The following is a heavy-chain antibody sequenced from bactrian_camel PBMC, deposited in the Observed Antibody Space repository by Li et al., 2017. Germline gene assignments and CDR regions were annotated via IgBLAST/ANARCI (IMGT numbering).Heavy chain of an antibody. Sequence: VQLVESGGGPVESGGSLTVSCAASGFPFSSYGYDIHWVRQAPGKGLEWVSVMISTGGRTYYADSVNGRFTISQDYTKNTVYLHMNNLKPEDTAMYYCAAEYSGKWPSPRTGLDDCRYNYWGQGTQVTVS. D-gene: IGHD2*01. J-gene: IGHJ4*01. CDR2: MISTGGRT. CDR1: GFPFSSYGYD. V-gene: IGHV3S40*01. CDR3: AAEYSGKWPSPRTGLDDCRYNY.